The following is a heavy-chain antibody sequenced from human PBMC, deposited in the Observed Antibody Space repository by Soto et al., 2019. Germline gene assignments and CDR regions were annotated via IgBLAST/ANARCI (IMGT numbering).Heavy chain of an antibody. V-gene: IGHV3-64*01. CDR2: ISNNGAHT. Sequence: EAQLVESGGGLVQPGGSLRLSCAASGFTFSNYEMHWVRQAPGKGLEYVSGISNNGAHTDYAKSVKGRFTISRDNSENTLYLPMGSQRAEDMALYYCARRGYGSRWPNVYMDVWGKGTTVTVSS. CDR3: ARRGYGSRWPNVYMDV. D-gene: IGHD6-13*01. J-gene: IGHJ6*03. CDR1: GFTFSNYE.